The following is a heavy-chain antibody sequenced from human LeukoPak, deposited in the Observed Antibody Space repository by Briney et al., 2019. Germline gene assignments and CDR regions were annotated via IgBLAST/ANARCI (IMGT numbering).Heavy chain of an antibody. Sequence: ASVKVSCKVSGYMFTELSMHWVRQAPGKGLGWMGGFDPEDDEKMYAQKFQGRVTMTEDTSTDTAYMELSSLKSEDTAVYYCAAELSSGYFDYWGQGTLVTVSS. CDR2: FDPEDDEK. J-gene: IGHJ4*02. CDR3: AAELSSGYFDY. D-gene: IGHD3-22*01. CDR1: GYMFTELS. V-gene: IGHV1-24*01.